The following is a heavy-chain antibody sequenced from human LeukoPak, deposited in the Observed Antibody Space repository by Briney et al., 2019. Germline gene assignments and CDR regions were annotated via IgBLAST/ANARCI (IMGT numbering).Heavy chain of an antibody. CDR2: IKHDGSEK. CDR1: GLIFSSHW. CDR3: AREYRGVGLDY. D-gene: IGHD1-26*01. J-gene: IGHJ4*02. Sequence: GGSLRLSCAASGLIFSSHWMSWVRQAPGKGLEWVANIKHDGSEKYYVDSVKGRFTISRDNAKNSLYLQMNSLRAEDTAVYYCAREYRGVGLDYWGQGALVTVSS. V-gene: IGHV3-7*04.